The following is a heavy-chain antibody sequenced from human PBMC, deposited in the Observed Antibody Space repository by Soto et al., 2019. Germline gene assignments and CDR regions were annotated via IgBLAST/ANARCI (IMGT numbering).Heavy chain of an antibody. CDR2: IYWDDDK. D-gene: IGHD3-3*01. CDR1: GFSLSTSGVG. Sequence: SGPTLVKPTQTLTLTCTFSGFSLSTSGVGVGWIRQPPGKALEWLALIYWDDDKRYSPSLKSRLTITKDTSKNQVVLTMTNMDPVDTATYYCARSYYDFWSGYRTGGFDYWGQGTLVTVSS. J-gene: IGHJ4*02. CDR3: ARSYYDFWSGYRTGGFDY. V-gene: IGHV2-5*02.